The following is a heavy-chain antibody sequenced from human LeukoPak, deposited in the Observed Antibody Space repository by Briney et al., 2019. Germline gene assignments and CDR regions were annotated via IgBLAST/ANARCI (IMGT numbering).Heavy chain of an antibody. Sequence: GSLRLSCAGSGFTVSSNYMSWVRQAPGKGLEWVSVIYTGGNTYYADSVKGRFTISRDNSKNTVFLQLNSLRAEDTAVYYCARYHYDSSGYPYYFDYWGQGTLVTVSS. D-gene: IGHD3-22*01. CDR2: IYTGGNT. V-gene: IGHV3-53*01. CDR3: ARYHYDSSGYPYYFDY. CDR1: GFTVSSNY. J-gene: IGHJ4*02.